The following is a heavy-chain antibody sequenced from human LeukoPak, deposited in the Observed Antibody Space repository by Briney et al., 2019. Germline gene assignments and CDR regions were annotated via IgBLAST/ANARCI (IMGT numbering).Heavy chain of an antibody. CDR3: AKGQYYFDY. V-gene: IGHV3-23*01. J-gene: IGHJ4*02. CDR2: ISGSGGST. D-gene: IGHD4-11*01. CDR1: GFTFSSYA. Sequence: GGSLRLSYAASGFTFSSYAMSWVRQTPGKGLEWVSGISGSGGSTYYADSVKGRFTISRDNSKNTLYLQMNSLRAEDTAVYYCAKGQYYFDYWGQGTLVTVSS.